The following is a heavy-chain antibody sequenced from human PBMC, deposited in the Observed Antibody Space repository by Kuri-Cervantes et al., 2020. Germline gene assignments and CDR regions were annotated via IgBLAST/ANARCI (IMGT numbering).Heavy chain of an antibody. V-gene: IGHV3-21*05. CDR1: GFTFSSYE. CDR2: ISDNSRYI. D-gene: IGHD5-18*01. CDR3: ARVVDTAIGGWFDP. Sequence: GESLKISCAASGFTFSSYEMNWVRQAPGKGLEWVSYISDNSRYIYYADSVKGRFTISRDNAKNSLSLQMNTLRADDTAVYYCARVVDTAIGGWFDPWGQGTLVTVSS. J-gene: IGHJ5*02.